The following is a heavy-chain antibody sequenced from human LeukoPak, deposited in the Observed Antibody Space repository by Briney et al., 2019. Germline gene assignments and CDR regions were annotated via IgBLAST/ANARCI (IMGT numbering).Heavy chain of an antibody. CDR3: ARGVPWIQLWLLGYMDV. Sequence: PGRSLRLSCAASGFTFSSYGMHWVRQAPGKGLEWVAVISYDGSNKYYADSVKGRFTISRDNSKNTLYLQMNSLRAEDTAVYYCARGVPWIQLWLLGYMDVWGKGTTVTVSS. V-gene: IGHV3-30*03. J-gene: IGHJ6*03. D-gene: IGHD5-18*01. CDR2: ISYDGSNK. CDR1: GFTFSSYG.